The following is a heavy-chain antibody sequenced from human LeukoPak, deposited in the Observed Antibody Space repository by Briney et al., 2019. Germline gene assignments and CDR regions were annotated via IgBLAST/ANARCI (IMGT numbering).Heavy chain of an antibody. Sequence: KPGGSLRLSCADSGFTFTSSRINWVRQAPGKGLEWVSSIRGSSSYKYYADSVKGRFTISRDNAKNSLYLQMNSLRAEDTAVYYCARVGSGWYIDYWGQGTLVTVSS. D-gene: IGHD6-19*01. CDR2: IRGSSSYK. CDR1: GFTFTSSR. CDR3: ARVGSGWYIDY. J-gene: IGHJ4*02. V-gene: IGHV3-21*01.